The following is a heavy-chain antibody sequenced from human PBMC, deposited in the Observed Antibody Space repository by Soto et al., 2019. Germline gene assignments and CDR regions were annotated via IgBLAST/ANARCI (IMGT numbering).Heavy chain of an antibody. J-gene: IGHJ4*02. D-gene: IGHD3-3*01. CDR2: ISSSGSTI. CDR1: GFTFSSYE. V-gene: IGHV3-48*03. CDR3: ARAGYDFWSGYLFDY. Sequence: GESLKISCAASGFTFSSYEMNWVRQAPGKGLEWVSYISSSGSTIYYADSVKGRFTISRDNAKNSLYLQMNSLRAEDTAVYYCARAGYDFWSGYLFDYWGQGTPVTVSS.